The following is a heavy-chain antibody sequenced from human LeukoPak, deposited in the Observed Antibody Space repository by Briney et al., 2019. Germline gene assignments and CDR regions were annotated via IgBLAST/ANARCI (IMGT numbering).Heavy chain of an antibody. CDR3: ARGSYSNYDWAY. CDR1: GGSISGGGYS. Sequence: SETLSLTCALSGGSISGGGYSWSWGRQPPGKGLGWVGYIYHSGSTYYNPSLKCRVTISVDRSRTQFSLELNSVTAPHTAVYFCARGSYSNYDWAYGGQGALVTVYS. D-gene: IGHD5-12*01. J-gene: IGHJ4*02. V-gene: IGHV4-30-2*01. CDR2: IYHSGST.